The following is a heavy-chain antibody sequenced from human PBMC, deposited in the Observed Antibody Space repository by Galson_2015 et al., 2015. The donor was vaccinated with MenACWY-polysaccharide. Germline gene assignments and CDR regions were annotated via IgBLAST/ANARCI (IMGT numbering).Heavy chain of an antibody. V-gene: IGHV3-33*08. J-gene: IGHJ4*02. D-gene: IGHD3/OR15-3a*01. CDR3: ATGTGRDTCAFDY. Sequence: SLRLSCAASGFTFSNYGMHWVRQAPGKGLEWVTVIYYDGSNKYYTDSVRGRFTISRDNSRNTLYLQMNSLRAEDTAVYYCATGTGRDTCAFDYWGRGTLVTVSS. CDR2: IYYDGSNK. CDR1: GFTFSNYG.